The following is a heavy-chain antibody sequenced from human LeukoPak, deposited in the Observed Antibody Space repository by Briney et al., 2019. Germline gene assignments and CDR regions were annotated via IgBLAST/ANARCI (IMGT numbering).Heavy chain of an antibody. J-gene: IGHJ5*02. D-gene: IGHD4-17*01. V-gene: IGHV4-39*01. Sequence: SETLSLTCTVSGDSISTSTDYWGWIRQPPGKGLEWIGSIYYSGITYYKPSLKSRVTMSVDTSKNQFSLKLSSVTAADTAVYYCARQLYGDFVNWFDPWGQGTLVTVSS. CDR3: ARQLYGDFVNWFDP. CDR1: GDSISTSTDY. CDR2: IYYSGIT.